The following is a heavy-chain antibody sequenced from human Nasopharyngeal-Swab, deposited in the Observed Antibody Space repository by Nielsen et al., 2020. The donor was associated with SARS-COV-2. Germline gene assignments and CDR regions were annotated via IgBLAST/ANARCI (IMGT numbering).Heavy chain of an antibody. CDR3: ARDQLGDTAMVTLDY. D-gene: IGHD5-18*01. CDR2: ISYDGSNK. CDR1: GFTFSSYA. V-gene: IGHV3-30*04. Sequence: GSLRRSCAASGFTFSSYAMHWVRQAPGKGLEWVAVISYDGSNKYYADSVKGRFTISRDNSKNTLYLQMNSLRAEDTAVYYCARDQLGDTAMVTLDYWGQGTLVTVSS. J-gene: IGHJ4*02.